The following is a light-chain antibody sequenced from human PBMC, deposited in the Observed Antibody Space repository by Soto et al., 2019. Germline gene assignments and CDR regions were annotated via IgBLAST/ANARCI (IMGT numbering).Light chain of an antibody. CDR1: SSDVGGYNY. V-gene: IGLV2-14*01. CDR3: SSYTSSSTYV. CDR2: DVS. J-gene: IGLJ1*01. Sequence: QSVLTQPASVSGSPGQSITISCTGTSSDVGGYNYFSWYQQHPGKAPKLMIYDVSNRTSGVSNRFSGSKSGNTASLTISGLQAEDEADYYCSSYTSSSTYVFGTGTKVTVL.